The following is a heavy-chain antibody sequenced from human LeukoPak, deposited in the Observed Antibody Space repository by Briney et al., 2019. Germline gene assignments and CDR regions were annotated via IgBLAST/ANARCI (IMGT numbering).Heavy chain of an antibody. CDR1: GFTFSSYA. CDR3: AKDIVVVPAAILDY. V-gene: IGHV3-23*01. Sequence: GGSLRLSCAVSGFTFSSYAMSWVRQAPGKGLEWVSAISGSGGSTYYADSVKGRFTISRDNSKNTLYLQMSSLRAEDTAVYYCAKDIVVVPAAILDYWGQGTLVTVSS. D-gene: IGHD2-2*02. J-gene: IGHJ4*02. CDR2: ISGSGGST.